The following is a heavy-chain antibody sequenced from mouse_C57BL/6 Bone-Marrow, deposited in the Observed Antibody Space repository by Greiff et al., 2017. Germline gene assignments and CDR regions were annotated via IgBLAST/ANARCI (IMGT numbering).Heavy chain of an antibody. Sequence: QVTLKEPGPGILQPSQTLSLTCPFSGFSLSTFGLGVCWIRQHSGKGLEWLAHIWWDDDRYYNPTLKSRLTISTDNSKNQVFLTIANVDTADTATYYCARMEGYDYFDYWGQGTTLTGSS. CDR3: ARMEGYDYFDY. D-gene: IGHD2-2*01. J-gene: IGHJ2*01. CDR2: IWWDDDR. CDR1: GFSLSTFGLG. V-gene: IGHV8-8*01.